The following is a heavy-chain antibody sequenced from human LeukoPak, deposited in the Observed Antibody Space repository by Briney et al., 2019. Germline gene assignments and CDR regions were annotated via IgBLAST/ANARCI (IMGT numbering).Heavy chain of an antibody. CDR3: ARAPRGDYGDFILNWFDP. Sequence: GGSLRLSCAASGFTFSSYSMNWVCQAPGKGLEWVSYISSSSSTIYYADSVKGRFTISRDNAKNSLYLQMNSLRDEDTAVYYCARAPRGDYGDFILNWFDPWGQGTLVTVSS. D-gene: IGHD4-17*01. J-gene: IGHJ5*02. V-gene: IGHV3-48*02. CDR1: GFTFSSYS. CDR2: ISSSSSTI.